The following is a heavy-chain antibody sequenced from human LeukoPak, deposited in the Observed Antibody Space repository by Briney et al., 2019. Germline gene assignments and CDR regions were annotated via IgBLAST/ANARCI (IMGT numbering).Heavy chain of an antibody. D-gene: IGHD6-13*01. CDR1: GYTLTELS. J-gene: IGHJ5*02. CDR3: ATAGSSWYFNWFDP. V-gene: IGHV1-24*01. Sequence: ASVKVSCKASGYTLTELSMHWVRQAPGKGLEWMGGFDPEDGETIYAQKFQGRVTMTEDTSTDTAYMELSSLRSEDTAVYYCATAGSSWYFNWFDPWGQGTLVTVSS. CDR2: FDPEDGET.